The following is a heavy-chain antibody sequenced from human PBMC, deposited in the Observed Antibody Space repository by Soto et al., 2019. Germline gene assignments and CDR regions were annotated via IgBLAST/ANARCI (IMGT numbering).Heavy chain of an antibody. CDR1: GGTFSSYA. CDR3: ARLQISYYDFWSGYYGGLDY. D-gene: IGHD3-3*01. V-gene: IGHV1-69*01. CDR2: IIPIFGTA. Sequence: QVQLVQSGAEVKKPGSSVKVSCKASGGTFSSYAISWVRQAPGQGLEWMGGIIPIFGTANYAKKFQGRVTSTAHESTSTAYMELSSLRSEDTAVYYCARLQISYYDFWSGYYGGLDYWGQGTLVTVSS. J-gene: IGHJ4*02.